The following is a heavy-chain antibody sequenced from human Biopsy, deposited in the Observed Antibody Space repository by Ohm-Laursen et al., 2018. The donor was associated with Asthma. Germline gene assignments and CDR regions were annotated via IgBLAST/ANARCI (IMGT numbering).Heavy chain of an antibody. D-gene: IGHD6-19*01. J-gene: IGHJ4*01. V-gene: IGHV3-48*04. Sequence: GSLRLSCAASGFTFSSYGMHWVRQAPGKGLEWISYINGKSNSIEYADSVKGRFTISRDNAKNSLYLQMNSLRAEDTAVYYCARDSYSSGLYDDFESWGQEPWSPSPQ. CDR2: INGKSNSI. CDR3: ARDSYSSGLYDDFES. CDR1: GFTFSSYG.